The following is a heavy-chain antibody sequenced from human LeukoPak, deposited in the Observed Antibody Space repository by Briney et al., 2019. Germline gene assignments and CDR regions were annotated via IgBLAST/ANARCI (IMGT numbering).Heavy chain of an antibody. Sequence: ASVKVSCKASGYTFTSYGISWVRQAPGQGLEWMGWISAYNGNTNYAQKLQGRVTMTTDTSTSTAYMELRSLRSDDTAVYYCAREGIPNYGGNGYYFDYWGQGTLVTVSS. V-gene: IGHV1-18*01. J-gene: IGHJ4*02. CDR2: ISAYNGNT. CDR1: GYTFTSYG. D-gene: IGHD4-23*01. CDR3: AREGIPNYGGNGYYFDY.